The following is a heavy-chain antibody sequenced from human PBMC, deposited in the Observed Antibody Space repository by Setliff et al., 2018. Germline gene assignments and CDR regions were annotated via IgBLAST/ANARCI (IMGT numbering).Heavy chain of an antibody. Sequence: PGESLKISCKGSGYSFSNFWIGWVRQMPGKGLEWMGIIYPGDSHTRYSPSFQGQVTMSADKSINTAYLQWSNLKASDTAIYYCARGLVGATYSVYSDYWGQGALVTVSS. J-gene: IGHJ4*02. D-gene: IGHD1-26*01. V-gene: IGHV5-51*01. CDR2: IYPGDSHT. CDR3: ARGLVGATYSVYSDY. CDR1: GYSFSNFW.